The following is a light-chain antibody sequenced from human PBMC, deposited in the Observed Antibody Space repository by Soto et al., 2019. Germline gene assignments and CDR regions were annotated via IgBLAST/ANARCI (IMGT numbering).Light chain of an antibody. CDR3: LQHSDYPFT. Sequence: DIQMTQSPSSLSASVGDRVTITCRASQGIRDALGWYQQKPGKVHKRLIYSASSLQNGVPSRFSGSGSDTVFTLTIISLQPEDFATYFCLQHSDYPFTFGQGTRLEI. V-gene: IGKV1-17*01. CDR2: SAS. J-gene: IGKJ2*01. CDR1: QGIRDA.